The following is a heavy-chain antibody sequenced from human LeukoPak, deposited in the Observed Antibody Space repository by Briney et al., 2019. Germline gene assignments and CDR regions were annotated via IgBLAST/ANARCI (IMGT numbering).Heavy chain of an antibody. D-gene: IGHD3-9*01. CDR3: ASHSRYFDWLSPYGMDV. V-gene: IGHV5-51*01. J-gene: IGHJ6*02. CDR1: GYSFTSYW. CDR2: IYPGDSDT. Sequence: GESLKISCKGSGYSFTSYWIGWVRQMPGKGLEWMWIIYPGDSDTRHSPSFQGQVTISADKSLSTSYLQSSSLKTPDTAMYYCASHSRYFDWLSPYGMDVWGQGTTVTVAS.